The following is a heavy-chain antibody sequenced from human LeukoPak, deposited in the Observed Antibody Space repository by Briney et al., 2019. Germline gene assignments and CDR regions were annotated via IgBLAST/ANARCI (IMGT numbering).Heavy chain of an antibody. D-gene: IGHD3-3*02. CDR2: ISGSGGSK. J-gene: IGHJ4*02. CDR1: GFTFSSYA. CDR3: AKEPEPFLEWHFDN. V-gene: IGHV3-23*01. Sequence: PGGSLRLPCAASGFTFSSYAMSWVRQAPGKGLEWVSGISGSGGSKYYADSVRGWFTISRDNSKDTLFLQMSSLRADDTAKYYCAKEPEPFLEWHFDNWGQGTLVIASS.